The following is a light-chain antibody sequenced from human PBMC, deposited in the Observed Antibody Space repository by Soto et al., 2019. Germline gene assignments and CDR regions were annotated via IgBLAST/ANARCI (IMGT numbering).Light chain of an antibody. V-gene: IGKV1-5*03. CDR3: HQYNTYPLS. CDR2: KSY. CDR1: QSISTW. J-gene: IGKJ4*01. Sequence: DIQMTQSPSTLSASVGDRVTITCRASQSISTWLAWYQQKPGKAPKLLIYKSYTLEGGVPSRFSGSGSGAEFNINVSSLQPYDFSTYYCHQYNTYPLSFGGSTTVEIK.